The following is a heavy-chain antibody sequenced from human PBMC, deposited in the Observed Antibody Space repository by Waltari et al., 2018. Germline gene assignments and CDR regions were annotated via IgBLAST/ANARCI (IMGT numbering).Heavy chain of an antibody. D-gene: IGHD2-21*01. V-gene: IGHV4-59*01. CDR1: GGSISSYY. CDR2: IYYSGST. CDR3: ARGAIHGWFDP. J-gene: IGHJ5*02. Sequence: QVQLQESGPGLVKPSETLSLTCTVSGGSISSYYWSWIRQPPGKGLEWIGYIYYSGSTNYNPSLKGRVTISVDTSKNQFSLKLSSVTAADTAVYYCARGAIHGWFDPWGQGTLVTVSS.